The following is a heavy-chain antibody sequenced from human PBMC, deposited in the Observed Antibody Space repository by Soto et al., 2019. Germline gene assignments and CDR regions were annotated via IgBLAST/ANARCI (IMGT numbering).Heavy chain of an antibody. Sequence: QPGGSLRLSCAGSGFTFSNFGMSWVRQAPGKGLEWVSAISGSGGATYYAESVKGRFTISRDISKNTPYLQMTSLRAEDTAVYYCAKELIPVTAPHFDKWGQGTLVTVSS. CDR2: ISGSGGAT. V-gene: IGHV3-23*01. D-gene: IGHD6-19*01. J-gene: IGHJ4*02. CDR3: AKELIPVTAPHFDK. CDR1: GFTFSNFG.